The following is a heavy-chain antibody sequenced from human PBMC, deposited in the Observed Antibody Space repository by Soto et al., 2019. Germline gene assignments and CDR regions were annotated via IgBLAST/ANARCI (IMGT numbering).Heavy chain of an antibody. J-gene: IGHJ4*02. Sequence: EVQLVESGGGWVKPGGSLRLSCAASGFTCSNACMSWVRQAPGKGLDCVGRLKSTTDGGTTDYAAPVKGRFTISRDDSKNTLYLQMNSLKTADTAVYYCTTDSSSWYCDDFDYWGQGTLVTASS. CDR3: TTDSSSWYCDDFDY. D-gene: IGHD6-13*01. CDR2: LKSTTDGGTT. CDR1: GFTCSNAC. V-gene: IGHV3-15*01.